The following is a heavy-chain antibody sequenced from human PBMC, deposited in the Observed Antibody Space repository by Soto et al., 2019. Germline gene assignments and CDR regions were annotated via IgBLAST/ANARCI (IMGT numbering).Heavy chain of an antibody. CDR2: IIPTFGTA. CDR3: ARPSCGAACYYYGMDV. Sequence: QVQLVQSGAGVKKPGSSVKVSCKASGGTFSSYTISWVRQAPGQGLEWMGGIIPTFGTADYAQKFQGRVTITADESTSTGYMERSSLRSEDTALYYGARPSCGAACYYYGMDVWGQGTAVTVSS. D-gene: IGHD2-21*01. V-gene: IGHV1-69*12. CDR1: GGTFSSYT. J-gene: IGHJ6*02.